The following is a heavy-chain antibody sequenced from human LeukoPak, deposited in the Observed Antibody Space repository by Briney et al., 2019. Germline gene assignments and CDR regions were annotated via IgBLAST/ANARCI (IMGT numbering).Heavy chain of an antibody. CDR1: GFTFSNYW. CDR3: ARRFLEWLLSPAFDI. D-gene: IGHD3-3*01. CDR2: IKQDGSEK. Sequence: PGGSLRLSCAASGFTFSNYWLTWVRQAPGQGLEWVANIKQDGSEKHYVDSVKGRFTISRDNAKNSLYLQMNSLRAEDTAVYYCARRFLEWLLSPAFDIWGQGTMVTVSS. J-gene: IGHJ3*02. V-gene: IGHV3-7*01.